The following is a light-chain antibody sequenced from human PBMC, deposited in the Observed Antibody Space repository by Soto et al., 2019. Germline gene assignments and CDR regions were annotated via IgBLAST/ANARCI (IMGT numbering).Light chain of an antibody. V-gene: IGLV2-8*01. CDR1: STDVGAYNY. CDR2: EVT. J-gene: IGLJ1*01. Sequence: QSVLTQPPSASGSPGQSVTISCTGTSTDVGAYNYVSWYQQRPGKAPKLMIFEVTKRPSGVPDRFSGSKSGNTASLTVSGVQAHDADDSYSSSYAGSNSFVFGTGTKV. CDR3: SSYAGSNSFV.